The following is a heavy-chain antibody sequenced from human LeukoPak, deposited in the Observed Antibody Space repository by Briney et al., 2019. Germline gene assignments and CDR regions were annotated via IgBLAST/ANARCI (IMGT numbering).Heavy chain of an antibody. CDR2: IYGDGTGT. V-gene: IGHV3-74*01. CDR3: AKDSEFWGWDY. D-gene: IGHD7-27*01. J-gene: IGHJ4*02. Sequence: GGSLRLSCVASGFTFSTYWMHWVRQAPGKGLVWVSRIYGDGTGTIYADSVKGRFTISRDNAKDTLYLQMNSLRGDDTAVYYCAKDSEFWGWDYWGQGTLVTVSS. CDR1: GFTFSTYW.